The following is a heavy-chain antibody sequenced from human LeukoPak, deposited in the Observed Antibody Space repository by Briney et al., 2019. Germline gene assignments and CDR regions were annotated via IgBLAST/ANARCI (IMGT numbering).Heavy chain of an antibody. Sequence: PSETLSLTCAVYGGSFSGYYWSWIRQPPGKGLEWIGEINHSGSTNYNPSLKSRVTVSVDTSKNQFSLKLSSVTAADTAVYYCARGNTAPVRGSYSPKKFRYYFDYWGQGTLVTVSS. D-gene: IGHD3-16*01. CDR2: INHSGST. CDR1: GGSFSGYY. V-gene: IGHV4-34*01. J-gene: IGHJ4*02. CDR3: ARGNTAPVRGSYSPKKFRYYFDY.